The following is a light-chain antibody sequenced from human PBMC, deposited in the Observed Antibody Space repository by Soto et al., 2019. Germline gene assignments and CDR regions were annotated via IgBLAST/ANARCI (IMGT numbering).Light chain of an antibody. CDR3: QQYNSWPT. Sequence: EMIMTQSPATLSVSPGEGATLSCRTSHSISTNLAWYQHKRGQSPRLLVYGASTRATGVPARFSGSGSGAEFTLSINSLQSEDFAVYYCQQYNSWPTFGGGTKVEIK. V-gene: IGKV3-15*01. J-gene: IGKJ4*01. CDR2: GAS. CDR1: HSISTN.